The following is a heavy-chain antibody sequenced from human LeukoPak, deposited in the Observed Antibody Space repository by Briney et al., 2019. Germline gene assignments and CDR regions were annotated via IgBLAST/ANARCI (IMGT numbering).Heavy chain of an antibody. J-gene: IGHJ4*02. CDR1: GGTFSSYT. CDR3: ASLTDTAMVTVDY. Sequence: SVKVSCKATGGTFSSYTISWVRQAPGQGLEWMGRIIPILGIANYAQKFQGRVTITADKSTSTAYMELSSLRSEDTAVHYCASLTDTAMVTVDYWGQGTLVTVSS. D-gene: IGHD5-18*01. V-gene: IGHV1-69*02. CDR2: IIPILGIA.